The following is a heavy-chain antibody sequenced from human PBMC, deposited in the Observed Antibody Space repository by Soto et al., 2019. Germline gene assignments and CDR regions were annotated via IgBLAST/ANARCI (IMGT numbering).Heavy chain of an antibody. J-gene: IGHJ5*02. V-gene: IGHV5-10-1*01. Sequence: PGESLKISCTCFGYTFTTFWVSWVRPMPGKGLEWMGRIDPRDSYVNYSPSFQGHVTISLDKSISTAYLQWGSLKASDTAMYYCARLFCSTTTCDSWFDPWGQGTLVTVSS. CDR1: GYTFTTFW. D-gene: IGHD2-2*01. CDR3: ARLFCSTTTCDSWFDP. CDR2: IDPRDSYV.